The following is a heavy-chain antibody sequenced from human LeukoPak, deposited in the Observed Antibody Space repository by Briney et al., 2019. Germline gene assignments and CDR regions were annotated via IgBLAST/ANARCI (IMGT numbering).Heavy chain of an antibody. Sequence: KPSETLSLTCTVSGYSISSGYYWGWIRQPPGKGLEWIGSIYYRGSTYYDPSLKSRVTISVYTSKNQFSLKLSSATAADTAVYYCVAGYGGNAVVSYWGQGTLVTVSS. CDR2: IYYRGST. V-gene: IGHV4-38-2*02. CDR1: GYSISSGYY. J-gene: IGHJ4*02. D-gene: IGHD4-23*01. CDR3: VAGYGGNAVVSY.